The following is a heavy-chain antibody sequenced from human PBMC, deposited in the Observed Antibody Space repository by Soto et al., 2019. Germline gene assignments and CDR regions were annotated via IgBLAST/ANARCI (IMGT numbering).Heavy chain of an antibody. CDR3: ARKISYDYIWGSLARDIDAFDF. V-gene: IGHV3-23*01. D-gene: IGHD3-16*01. CDR1: GFTFSSYA. J-gene: IGHJ3*01. CDR2: ISGSGGST. Sequence: PGGSLRLSCASSGFTFSSYAMSWVRQAPGKGLEWVSAISGSGGSTYYADSVKGRFTISRDNSKNTLYLQMNSLRAEDTAVYYCARKISYDYIWGSLARDIDAFDFRGQGTMGTVSS.